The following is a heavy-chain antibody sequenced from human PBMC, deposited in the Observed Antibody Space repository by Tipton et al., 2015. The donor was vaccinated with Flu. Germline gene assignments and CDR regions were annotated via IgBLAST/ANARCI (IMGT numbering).Heavy chain of an antibody. Sequence: TLSLTCTVSGGSISTYYWSWIRQPPGKGLEWIGLINYNGGTDYNPALKSRVTISVDTSKNQFSLRPSSATAADTAVYYCARAPFSDYDTSGSSFDYWGQGTLVTVSS. CDR3: ARAPFSDYDTSGSSFDY. D-gene: IGHD3-22*01. CDR1: GGSISTYY. CDR2: INYNGGT. V-gene: IGHV4-59*01. J-gene: IGHJ4*02.